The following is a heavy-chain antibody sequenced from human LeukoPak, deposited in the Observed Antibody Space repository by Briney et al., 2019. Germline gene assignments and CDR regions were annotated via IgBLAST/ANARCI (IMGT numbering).Heavy chain of an antibody. CDR3: AKDEYCTNGVCSYDY. CDR2: IRYDGSNK. Sequence: GGSLRLSCAASGFTFSSYGMHWVRQAPGKGLEWVAFIRYDGSNKYYADSVKGRLTISRDNSKNTLYLQMNSLRAEDTAVYYCAKDEYCTNGVCSYDYWGQGTMVTVSS. D-gene: IGHD2-8*01. CDR1: GFTFSSYG. V-gene: IGHV3-30*02. J-gene: IGHJ4*02.